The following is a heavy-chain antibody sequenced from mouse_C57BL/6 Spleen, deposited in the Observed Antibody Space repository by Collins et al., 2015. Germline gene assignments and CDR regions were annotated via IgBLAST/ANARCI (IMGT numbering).Heavy chain of an antibody. CDR2: IRSKSSNYAT. J-gene: IGHJ4*01. Sequence: EVQLVESGGGLVQPKGSLKLSCAASGFTFNTYAMHWVRQAPGKGLEWVARIRSKSSNYATYYADSVKDRFTISRDDSQSMLYLQMNNLKTEDTAMYYCVREGTTYGSILYYYAMDYWGQGTSVTVSS. CDR1: GFTFNTYA. CDR3: VREGTTYGSILYYYAMDY. D-gene: IGHD1-1*01. V-gene: IGHV10-3*01.